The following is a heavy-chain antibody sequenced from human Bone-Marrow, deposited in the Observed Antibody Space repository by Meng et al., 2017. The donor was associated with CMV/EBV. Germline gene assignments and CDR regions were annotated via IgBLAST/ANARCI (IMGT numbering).Heavy chain of an antibody. CDR3: SSAKDFRGVWFEP. CDR2: ITPFNGNT. Sequence: SVKVSCKASGYTFTYRYLHWVRQAPGQALEWMGWITPFNGNTNYAQKFQDRVTITRDRSMSTAYMELSSLRSEDTDMYYCSSAKDFRGVWFEPWGQGTLVTVSS. J-gene: IGHJ5*02. CDR1: GYTFTYRY. D-gene: IGHD2-15*01. V-gene: IGHV1-45*02.